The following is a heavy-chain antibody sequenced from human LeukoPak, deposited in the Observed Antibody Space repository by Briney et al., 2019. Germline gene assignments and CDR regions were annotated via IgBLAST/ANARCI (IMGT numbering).Heavy chain of an antibody. CDR1: GFTVSSNY. CDR2: IYSGGST. Sequence: GGSLRLSCAASGFTVSSNYMSWVRQAPGKGLEWVSVIYSGGSTYYADSVKGRFTISRDNSKNTLYLQMNSLRAEDTAVYYCAKVQYYYDSSGHAALDYWGQGTLVTVSS. CDR3: AKVQYYYDSSGHAALDY. D-gene: IGHD3-22*01. V-gene: IGHV3-66*01. J-gene: IGHJ4*02.